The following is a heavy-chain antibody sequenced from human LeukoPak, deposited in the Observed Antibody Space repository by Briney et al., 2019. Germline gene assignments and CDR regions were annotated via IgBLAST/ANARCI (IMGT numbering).Heavy chain of an antibody. CDR3: ARGTMGMTTVNYFDY. CDR1: GGSISPYY. J-gene: IGHJ4*02. D-gene: IGHD4-11*01. Sequence: SETLSLTCTVSGGSISPYYWSWIRQPPGKGLEWIAYIFYSGSTNYNPSLRSRLTISVDTSRNQFSLKLSSVTAADTAVYYCARGTMGMTTVNYFDYWGQGTLVTVSS. V-gene: IGHV4-59*01. CDR2: IFYSGST.